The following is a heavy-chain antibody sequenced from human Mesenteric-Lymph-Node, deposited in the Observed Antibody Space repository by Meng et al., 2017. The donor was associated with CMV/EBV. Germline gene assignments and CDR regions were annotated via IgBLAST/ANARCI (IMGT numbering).Heavy chain of an antibody. CDR1: GYTFTSYD. D-gene: IGHD2-2*02. CDR2: MNPNSGNT. Sequence: ASVKVSCKASGYTFTSYDINWVRQATGQGLEWMGWMNPNSGNTGYAQKFQGRVTMTRNTSISTAYMELSSLRSEDTAVYYCARSYNHLPAAIWALSYYYGMDVWGQGTTVTVSS. CDR3: ARSYNHLPAAIWALSYYYGMDV. J-gene: IGHJ6*02. V-gene: IGHV1-8*01.